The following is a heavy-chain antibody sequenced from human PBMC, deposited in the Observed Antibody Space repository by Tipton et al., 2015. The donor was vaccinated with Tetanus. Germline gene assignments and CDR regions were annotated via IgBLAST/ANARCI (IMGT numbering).Heavy chain of an antibody. CDR3: ARANFDFSKKGPFDS. CDR1: GGSFTDAY. V-gene: IGHV4-34*01. J-gene: IGHJ4*02. D-gene: IGHD3-3*01. CDR2: INHSGNS. Sequence: GLVKPSETLSLTCAVSGGSFTDAYWSWIRQSPGKGLEWIGEINHSGNSYYTPSLKSRVTMLVDTPKNHFSLRLDSVTAADTAVYFCARANFDFSKKGPFDSWGQGILVIVSA.